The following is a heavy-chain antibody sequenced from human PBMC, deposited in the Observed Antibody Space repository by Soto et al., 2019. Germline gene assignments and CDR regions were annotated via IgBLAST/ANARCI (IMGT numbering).Heavy chain of an antibody. Sequence: SLRLSCEASGFTFNIHWMTWVRQAPGKGLEWVASIKHDGSEEYYVDSVKGRFTMYRDNARNSLYLQLSSLRAEDAALYYCARDGRGANFDYWGQGALVTVSS. CDR1: GFTFNIHW. CDR3: ARDGRGANFDY. D-gene: IGHD2-15*01. V-gene: IGHV3-7*01. CDR2: IKHDGSEE. J-gene: IGHJ4*02.